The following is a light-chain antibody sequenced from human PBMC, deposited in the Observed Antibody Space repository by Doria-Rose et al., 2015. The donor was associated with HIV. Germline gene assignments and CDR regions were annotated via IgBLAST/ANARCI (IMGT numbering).Light chain of an antibody. Sequence: TQSPGTLSLSPGARATLSCRVSQSFSSTYLAWYQQKPGQAPSLLIYDGSTRATGIPDRFSASGSGTDFTLTINRLEPEDFALYYCHQYGTSWTFGQGTKVEI. V-gene: IGKV3-20*01. J-gene: IGKJ1*01. CDR2: DGS. CDR1: QSFSSTY. CDR3: HQYGTSWT.